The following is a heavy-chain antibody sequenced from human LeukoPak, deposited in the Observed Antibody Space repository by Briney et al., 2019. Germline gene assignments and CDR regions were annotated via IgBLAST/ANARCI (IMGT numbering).Heavy chain of an antibody. D-gene: IGHD3-10*01. CDR3: ARGAYYYGSGSRYYYGMDV. Sequence: ASVKVSCKASGYTFTSYDINWVRQATGQGLEWMGWMNPNSGNTGYAQKFQGRVTMTRNTPISTAYMELSSLRSEDTAVYYCARGAYYYGSGSRYYYGMDVWGQGATVTVSS. CDR2: MNPNSGNT. V-gene: IGHV1-8*01. J-gene: IGHJ6*02. CDR1: GYTFTSYD.